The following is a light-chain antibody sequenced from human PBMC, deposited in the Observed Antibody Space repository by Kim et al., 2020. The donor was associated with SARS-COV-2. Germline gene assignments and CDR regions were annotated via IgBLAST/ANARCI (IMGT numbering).Light chain of an antibody. CDR1: QGISDY. CDR2: SAS. V-gene: IGKV1-27*01. CDR3: QKYNSAPWT. Sequence: DIQMTQSPSSLSASVGDRVTITCRASQGISDYLAWYQQKPGKVPKVLIYSASTLQSWVPSRFSGSGSGTDFTLTISSLQPEDVATYYCQKYNSAPWTFGQGTKVDIK. J-gene: IGKJ1*01.